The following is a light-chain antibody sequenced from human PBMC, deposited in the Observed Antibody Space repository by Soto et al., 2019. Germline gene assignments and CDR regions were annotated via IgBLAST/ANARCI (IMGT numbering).Light chain of an antibody. V-gene: IGLV2-14*03. Sequence: QSALTQPASVSGSPGQSITISCTGSSSDIGAHDYVSWYQQHPGKAPKVMIYEVNNRPSGVSNRFSGSKSGNTASLIISGLQAEDEADYYCSSYVTSTTRVVFGGGTKLTVL. J-gene: IGLJ2*01. CDR1: SSDIGAHDY. CDR3: SSYVTSTTRVV. CDR2: EVN.